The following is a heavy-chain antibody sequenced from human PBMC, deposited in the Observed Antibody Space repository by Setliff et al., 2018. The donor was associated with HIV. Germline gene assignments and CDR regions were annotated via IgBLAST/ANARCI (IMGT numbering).Heavy chain of an antibody. Sequence: SETLSLTCSVSGGSISSSGYYWSWIRQHPGKGLEWLGYIHYSGTTYYSPSLESRLTISIDTSKNQFPLKLSSVTATDTAVYYCARDAGPHYGSGPPLEYWGQGIQVTVSS. D-gene: IGHD3-10*01. J-gene: IGHJ4*02. CDR1: GGSISSSGYY. CDR2: IHYSGTT. V-gene: IGHV4-31*03. CDR3: ARDAGPHYGSGPPLEY.